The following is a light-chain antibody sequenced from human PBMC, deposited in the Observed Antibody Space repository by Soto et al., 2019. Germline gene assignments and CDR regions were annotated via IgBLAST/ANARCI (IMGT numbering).Light chain of an antibody. J-gene: IGKJ4*01. CDR1: QSISSY. V-gene: IGKV1-39*01. CDR2: AAS. CDR3: QQSYSTS. Sequence: DIQMTQSPSSLSASVGDRVTITCRASQSISSYLNWYQQKPGKAPKLLIYAASSLQSRVPSRFSGSGSGTDFTLTISSLQPEDFATYYCQQSYSTSFGGGTKVEIK.